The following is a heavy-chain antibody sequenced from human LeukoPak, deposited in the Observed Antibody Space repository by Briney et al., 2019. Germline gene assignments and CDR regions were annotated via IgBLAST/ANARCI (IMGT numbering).Heavy chain of an antibody. CDR1: GGTFSSYA. CDR3: ARDEERGFGEFDDAFDI. V-gene: IGHV1-69*13. CDR2: IIPIFGTA. J-gene: IGHJ3*02. Sequence: GASVKVSCKASGGTFSSYAISWVRHAPGQGLEWMGGIIPIFGTANYAQKFQGRVTITADESTSTAYMELSSLRSEDTAVYYCARDEERGFGEFDDAFDIWGQGTMVTVSS. D-gene: IGHD3-10*01.